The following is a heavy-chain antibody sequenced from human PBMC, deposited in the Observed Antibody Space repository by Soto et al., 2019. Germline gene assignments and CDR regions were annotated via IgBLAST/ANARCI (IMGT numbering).Heavy chain of an antibody. D-gene: IGHD6-6*01. J-gene: IGHJ6*02. Sequence: RGESLKISCKGSGYSFTSYWISWVRQMPGKGLEWMGRIDPSDSYTNYSPSFQGHVTISADKSISTAYLQWSSLKASDTAMYYCASKRTEYSSTYGMDVWGQGTTVTVSS. CDR3: ASKRTEYSSTYGMDV. CDR2: IDPSDSYT. V-gene: IGHV5-10-1*01. CDR1: GYSFTSYW.